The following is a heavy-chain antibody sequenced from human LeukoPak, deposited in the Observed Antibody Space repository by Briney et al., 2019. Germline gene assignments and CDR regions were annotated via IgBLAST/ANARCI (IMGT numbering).Heavy chain of an antibody. CDR3: AYLGYCSSTSCYGADY. D-gene: IGHD2-2*01. V-gene: IGHV1-46*01. CDR2: INPSGGST. Sequence: ASVKVSCKASGYTFTSYYMHWVRQAPGQGLEWMGIINPSGGSTSYAQKFQGRVTMTRDTSTSTVYMELSRLRSDDTAVYYCAYLGYCSSTSCYGADYWGQGTLVTVSS. CDR1: GYTFTSYY. J-gene: IGHJ4*02.